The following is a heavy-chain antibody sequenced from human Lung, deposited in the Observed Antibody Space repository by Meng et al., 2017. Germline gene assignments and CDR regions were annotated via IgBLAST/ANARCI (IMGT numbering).Heavy chain of an antibody. Sequence: QVDRKGRGPGRRRASGTLSLTADVAGGPISSGHWWSWVVQSPGKWLEWIGEINHSGSTIYKPALKMRVTISVDKSKKQFSLKLRSVTVADTAVYYCARRGLCLDPQNFDYWGQGTLVTVSS. J-gene: IGHJ4*02. CDR2: INHSGST. D-gene: IGHD3/OR15-3a*01. CDR1: GGPISSGHW. CDR3: ARRGLCLDPQNFDY. V-gene: IGHV4-4*02.